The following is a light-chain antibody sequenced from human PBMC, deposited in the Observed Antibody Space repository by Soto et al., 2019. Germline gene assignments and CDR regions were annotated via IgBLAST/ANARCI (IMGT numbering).Light chain of an antibody. CDR2: DAS. J-gene: IGKJ5*01. CDR3: QKFNNYPIT. Sequence: GYRVTITCRASQGISSALAWFQQKTGKPPQLLIYDASSLESGVPSRFSGSGSGTDFTLTISSLQPEDFATYSCQKFNNYPITCGQGTRLDIK. CDR1: QGISSA. V-gene: IGKV1D-13*01.